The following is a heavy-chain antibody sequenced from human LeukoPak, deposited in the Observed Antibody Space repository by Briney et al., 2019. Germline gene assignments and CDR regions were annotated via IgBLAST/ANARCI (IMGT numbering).Heavy chain of an antibody. Sequence: PSQTLSPTRTVSGGSMNNYYWTWIRHSPGKGLVWIGYSFTTGRTNYKPSLKGRVNKSVDISKNLFSLKLTSVTAADTAVYYCARRAPAATLSLFDPWGQGTLVSVSS. D-gene: IGHD2-2*01. J-gene: IGHJ5*02. CDR1: GGSMNNYY. CDR3: ARRAPAATLSLFDP. CDR2: SFTTGRT. V-gene: IGHV4-4*09.